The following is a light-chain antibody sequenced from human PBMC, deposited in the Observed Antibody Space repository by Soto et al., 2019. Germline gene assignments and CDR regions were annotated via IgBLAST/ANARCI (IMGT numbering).Light chain of an antibody. CDR2: DVS. Sequence: QSALTQPASVSGSPGQSITISCTGTSSDVGGYNYVSWYQQHPGKAPKLMIYDVSNRPSGVSNRFSGSKSGNTASLTISGLQAEDEADYHRRSKSRRSPSYVFGTATKVTDL. J-gene: IGLJ1*01. V-gene: IGLV2-14*01. CDR3: RSKSRRSPSYV. CDR1: SSDVGGYNY.